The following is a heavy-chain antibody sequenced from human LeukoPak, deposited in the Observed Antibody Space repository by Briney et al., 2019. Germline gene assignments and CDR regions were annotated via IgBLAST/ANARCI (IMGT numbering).Heavy chain of an antibody. Sequence: GGSLRLSCAASGFTFDDYAMHWVRQAPGKGLEWVSGISWNSGSIGYADSVKGRFTISRDNAKNSLYLQVNSLRAEDTALYYCAKDGGYWGQGTLVTVSS. CDR1: GFTFDDYA. J-gene: IGHJ4*02. CDR3: AKDGGY. CDR2: ISWNSGSI. D-gene: IGHD4-23*01. V-gene: IGHV3-9*01.